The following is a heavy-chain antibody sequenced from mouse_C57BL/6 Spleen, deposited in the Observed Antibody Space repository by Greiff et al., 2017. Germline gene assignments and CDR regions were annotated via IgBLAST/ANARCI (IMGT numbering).Heavy chain of an antibody. CDR2: IYPGSGNT. CDR1: GYTFTDYY. J-gene: IGHJ4*01. V-gene: IGHV1-76*01. CDR3: ATHYDYLYAMDY. D-gene: IGHD2-4*01. Sequence: QVQLMESGAELVRPGASVKLSCKASGYTFTDYYINWVKQRPGQGLEWIARIYPGSGNTYYNEKLEGKATLTAEKSSSTAYMQLSSLTSDDSAVYFCATHYDYLYAMDYWGQGTSVTVSS.